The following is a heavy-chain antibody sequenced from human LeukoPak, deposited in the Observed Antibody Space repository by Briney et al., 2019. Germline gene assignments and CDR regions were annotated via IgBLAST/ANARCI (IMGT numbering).Heavy chain of an antibody. Sequence: PGGSLRLSCAASGFTFSSYWMHWVRQAPGKGLVWVSRINSDGSSTSYADSVKGRFTVSRDNAKNTLYLQMNSLRAEDTAVYYCARESTEYYFDYWGQGTLVTVSS. D-gene: IGHD4-17*01. V-gene: IGHV3-74*01. CDR2: INSDGSST. J-gene: IGHJ4*02. CDR1: GFTFSSYW. CDR3: ARESTEYYFDY.